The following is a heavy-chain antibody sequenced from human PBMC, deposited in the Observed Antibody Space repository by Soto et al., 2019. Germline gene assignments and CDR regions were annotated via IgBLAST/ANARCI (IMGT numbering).Heavy chain of an antibody. CDR3: ARYPAGDILTGSIHFDF. CDR2: ISSRSNYI. V-gene: IGHV3-21*01. CDR1: GFSLSTYS. D-gene: IGHD3-9*01. Sequence: GGSLRLSCAASGFSLSTYSMNWVRQAPGKGLEWVASISSRSNYIYYGDSVKGRFNISRDNAKNSLYLQMSSLRAEDTAVYYCARYPAGDILTGSIHFDFWGQGTLVTVSS. J-gene: IGHJ4*02.